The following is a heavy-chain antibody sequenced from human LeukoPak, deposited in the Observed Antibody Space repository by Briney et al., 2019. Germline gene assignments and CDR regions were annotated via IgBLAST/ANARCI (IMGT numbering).Heavy chain of an antibody. J-gene: IGHJ4*02. CDR2: ISSSSSTI. CDR3: AREGITIFGVIDY. CDR1: GFTFSSYS. D-gene: IGHD3-3*01. Sequence: PGGSLRLSCAASGFTFSSYSMNWVRQAPGKGLEWVSYISSSSSTIYYADSVKGRFTISRDNAKNSLYLQMNSLRAEDTAVYYCAREGITIFGVIDYWGQGTLVTVSS. V-gene: IGHV3-48*01.